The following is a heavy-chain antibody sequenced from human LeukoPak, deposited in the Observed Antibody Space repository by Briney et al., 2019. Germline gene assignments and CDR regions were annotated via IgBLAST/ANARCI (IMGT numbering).Heavy chain of an antibody. CDR1: GFTFSNAW. J-gene: IGHJ4*02. D-gene: IGHD5-18*01. Sequence: PGGSLRLSCAASGFTFSNAWMSWVRQAPGKGREWVGRIKSKTDGGTTDYAAPVKGRFTISRDDSKNTLYLQMNSLKTEDTAVYYCTTDSQGYSYGRGVFDYWGQGTLVTVSS. V-gene: IGHV3-15*01. CDR2: IKSKTDGGTT. CDR3: TTDSQGYSYGRGVFDY.